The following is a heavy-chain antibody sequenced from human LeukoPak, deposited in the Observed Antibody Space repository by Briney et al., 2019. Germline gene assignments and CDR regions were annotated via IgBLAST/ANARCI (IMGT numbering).Heavy chain of an antibody. V-gene: IGHV3-33*01. D-gene: IGHD2-15*01. Sequence: GGSLRLSCAASGFTFSSYGMHWVRQAPGKGLEWVAVIWFDRSNKYYADSVKGRFTLSRDNSKNTLYLQMDSLRAEDTAVYYCARDGLNCSGGSCYSYYYYGMDVWGQGTTVTVSS. J-gene: IGHJ6*02. CDR1: GFTFSSYG. CDR3: ARDGLNCSGGSCYSYYYYGMDV. CDR2: IWFDRSNK.